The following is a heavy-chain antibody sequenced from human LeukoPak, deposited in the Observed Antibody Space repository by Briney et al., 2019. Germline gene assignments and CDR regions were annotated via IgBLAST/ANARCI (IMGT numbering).Heavy chain of an antibody. CDR2: ISSSSSYI. J-gene: IGHJ4*02. Sequence: GGSLRLSCAASGFTFSSYSMNWVRQAPGKGLEWVSSISSSSSYIYYADSVKGRFTISRDNAKNSLYLQMNSLRAEDTAVYYCARGGSIQGYYFDYWGQGTLVTVSS. V-gene: IGHV3-21*01. CDR1: GFTFSSYS. D-gene: IGHD3-3*02. CDR3: ARGGSIQGYYFDY.